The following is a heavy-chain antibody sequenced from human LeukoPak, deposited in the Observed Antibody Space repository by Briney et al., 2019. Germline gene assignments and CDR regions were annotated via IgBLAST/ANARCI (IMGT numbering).Heavy chain of an antibody. CDR2: INADTGGT. J-gene: IGHJ4*02. V-gene: IGHV1-2*02. Sequence: ASVKVSCTASGYTFTGYYMHWVRQAPGQGLEWMGWINADTGGTNYSQKFRGRVTMTRDTSISTASMELGGLRSDDTAVYYCATRGLTGDFWGQGTLVTVSS. CDR1: GYTFTGYY. CDR3: ATRGLTGDF. D-gene: IGHD1-20*01.